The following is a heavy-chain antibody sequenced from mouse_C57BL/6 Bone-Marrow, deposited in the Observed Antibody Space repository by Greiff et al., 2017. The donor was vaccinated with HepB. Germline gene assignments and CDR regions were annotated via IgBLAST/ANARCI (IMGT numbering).Heavy chain of an antibody. J-gene: IGHJ1*03. CDR2: INPSNGGT. D-gene: IGHD1-1*01. V-gene: IGHV1-53*01. CDR3: ARAGLLPGFDV. CDR1: GYTFTSYW. Sequence: VQLQQPGTELVKPGASVKLSCKASGYTFTSYWMHWVKQRPGQGLEWIGNINPSNGGTNYNEKFKSKATLTVDKSSSTAYMQLSLTSEDSAVYYCARAGLLPGFDVWGTGTTVTVSS.